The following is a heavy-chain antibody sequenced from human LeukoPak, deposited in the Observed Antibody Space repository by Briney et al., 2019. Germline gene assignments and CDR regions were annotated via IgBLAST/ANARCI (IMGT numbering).Heavy chain of an antibody. CDR1: GYTFTGYY. CDR2: INPNSGGT. CDR3: ARDLAEAAAGYYYYGMDV. V-gene: IGHV1-2*02. Sequence: GASVKVSCKASGYTFTGYYMHWVRQAPGQGLEWMGWINPNSGGTNYAQKSQGRVTMTRDTSISTAYMELSRLRSDDTAVYYCARDLAEAAAGYYYYGMDVWGQGTTVTVS. D-gene: IGHD6-13*01. J-gene: IGHJ6*02.